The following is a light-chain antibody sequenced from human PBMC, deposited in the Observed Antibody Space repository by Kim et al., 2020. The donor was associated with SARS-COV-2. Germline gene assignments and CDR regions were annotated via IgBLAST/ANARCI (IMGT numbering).Light chain of an antibody. J-gene: IGLJ2*01. V-gene: IGLV3-21*04. CDR3: QVWDSSSDHRVV. CDR1: SIGSKS. Sequence: PGKTAVSSCGGNSIGSKSVQGYQQKSGQAPVLVIHYESDRPSGIPERFSGSNSGNTATLTINRVEAGDEADYYCQVWDSSSDHRVVFGGGTQLTVL. CDR2: YES.